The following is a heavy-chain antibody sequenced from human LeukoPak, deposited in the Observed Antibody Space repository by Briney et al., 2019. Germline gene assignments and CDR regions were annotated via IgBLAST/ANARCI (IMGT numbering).Heavy chain of an antibody. V-gene: IGHV3-30*04. Sequence: PGGSLRLSCAASEFTFSSYAMHGVRQAPGKGLEWVAVISYDGNNNYYADSVKGRFTISRDNSKNTLFLQMHGLETEDTAVYFCARGKISSGSYYFDWWGQGTLVTVSS. J-gene: IGHJ4*02. CDR2: ISYDGNNN. CDR1: EFTFSSYA. CDR3: ARGKISSGSYYFDW. D-gene: IGHD3-10*01.